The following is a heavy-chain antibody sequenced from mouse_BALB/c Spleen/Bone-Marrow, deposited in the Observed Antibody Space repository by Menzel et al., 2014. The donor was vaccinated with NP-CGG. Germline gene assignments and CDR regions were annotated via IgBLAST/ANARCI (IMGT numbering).Heavy chain of an antibody. D-gene: IGHD2-13*01. CDR2: INPGSGGT. Sequence: QVQLKESGAELVRPGTSVKVSCKASGYALTNYLIEWVKQRPGQGLEWIGVINPGSGGTNYNEKFKGKATLTADKSSSTAYMQLSSLTSDDSAVYFCARRDYSFAYWGQGTLVTVS. V-gene: IGHV1-54*01. CDR3: ARRDYSFAY. J-gene: IGHJ3*01. CDR1: GYALTNYL.